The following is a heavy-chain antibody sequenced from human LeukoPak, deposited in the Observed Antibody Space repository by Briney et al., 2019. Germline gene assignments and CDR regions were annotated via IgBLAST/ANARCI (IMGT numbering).Heavy chain of an antibody. CDR3: ARDEWGDAFDI. V-gene: IGHV3-15*01. CDR2: IKSKTDGGTT. Sequence: TVGSLRLSCAASGFTFSNAWRSWVRQAPGKGLEWLGRIKSKTDGGTTDYAAPVKGRFTISRDNAKNSLFLQMNSLRAEDTAVYYCARDEWGDAFDIWGQGTMVTVFS. CDR1: GFTFSNAW. J-gene: IGHJ3*02. D-gene: IGHD1-26*01.